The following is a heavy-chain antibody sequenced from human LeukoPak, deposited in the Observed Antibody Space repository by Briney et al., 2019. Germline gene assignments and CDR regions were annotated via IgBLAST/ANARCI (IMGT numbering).Heavy chain of an antibody. CDR3: AKDMYYDILTGYYIDY. J-gene: IGHJ4*02. V-gene: IGHV3-43*02. CDR2: ISGDGGST. Sequence: GSLRLSCAASGFTVSSNYMSWVRQAPGKGLEWVSLISGDGGSTYYADSVKGRFTISRDNSKNSLYLQMNSLRTEDTALYYCAKDMYYDILTGYYIDYWGQGTLVTVSS. CDR1: GFTVSSNY. D-gene: IGHD3-9*01.